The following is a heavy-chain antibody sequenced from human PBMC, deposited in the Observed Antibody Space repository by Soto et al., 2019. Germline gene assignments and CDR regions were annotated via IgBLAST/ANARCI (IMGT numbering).Heavy chain of an antibody. J-gene: IGHJ6*03. D-gene: IGHD2-2*01. V-gene: IGHV3-23*01. Sequence: EVQLLESGGGLVQPGGSLRLSCAASGFTFSNYAMSWVRQAPGKGLEWVSGISGSSGSTYYADSMQGRFTISRDNSKHTLYLQMNSLRAEDTAVYYCAKVSCGSSRCYLLHYYYYMDVWGKGTTVTVSS. CDR1: GFTFSNYA. CDR2: ISGSSGST. CDR3: AKVSCGSSRCYLLHYYYYMDV.